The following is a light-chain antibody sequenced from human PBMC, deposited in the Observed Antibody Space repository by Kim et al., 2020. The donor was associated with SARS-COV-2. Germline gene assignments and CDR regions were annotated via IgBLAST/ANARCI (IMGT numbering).Light chain of an antibody. CDR2: AAS. V-gene: IGKV1-27*01. CDR1: QGISSY. J-gene: IGKJ1*01. CDR3: QKYNSAPWT. Sequence: DIQMTQSPSSLSASVGDRVTITCRASQGISSYLAWYQQKPGKVPKLLSYAASTLQSGVPSRFSGSGSGTDFTLTISSLQPEDVATYYCQKYNSAPWTFGQGTKVDIK.